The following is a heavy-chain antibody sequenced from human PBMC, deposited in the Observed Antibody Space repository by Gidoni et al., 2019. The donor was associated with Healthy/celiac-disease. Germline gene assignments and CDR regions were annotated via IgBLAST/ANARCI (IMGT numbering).Heavy chain of an antibody. V-gene: IGHV2-26*01. J-gene: IGHJ4*02. CDR3: ARTTLDRRGEYSSSWFFDY. CDR1: GFSLSTARMG. D-gene: IGHD6-13*01. CDR2: IFSNDEK. Sequence: QVTLKESGPVLVKPTETLTLTCTVSGFSLSTARMGVSWIRQPPGKALEWLAHIFSNDEKSYSTSLKSRLTISKDTSKSQVVLTMTNMDPVDTATYYCARTTLDRRGEYSSSWFFDYWGQGTLVIVSS.